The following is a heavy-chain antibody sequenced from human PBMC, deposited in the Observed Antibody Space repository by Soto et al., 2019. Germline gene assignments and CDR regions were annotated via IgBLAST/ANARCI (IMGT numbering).Heavy chain of an antibody. CDR1: GGSISSGGYY. V-gene: IGHV4-61*08. CDR3: ASAGGLGAVAADY. J-gene: IGHJ4*02. CDR2: IYYSGST. D-gene: IGHD6-19*01. Sequence: PSETLSLTCTVSGGSISSGGYYWSWIRQHPGKGLEWIGYIYYSGSTNYNPSLKSRVTISVDTSKNQFSLKLSSVTAADTAVYYCASAGGLGAVAADYWGQGTLVTVSS.